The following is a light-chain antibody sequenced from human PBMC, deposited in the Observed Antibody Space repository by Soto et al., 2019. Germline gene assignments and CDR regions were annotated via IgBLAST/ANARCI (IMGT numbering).Light chain of an antibody. Sequence: DMHMTQSPSTRSAAVEDIVTMTLLASQSISSWLAWYQQRPGIAPKLLIFDASILQSGVPSRFSGSGSGIEFTLSISRLQTDDFATYYCQQYGSFSPISFGGGTKVDIK. CDR1: QSISSW. CDR3: QQYGSFSPIS. CDR2: DAS. V-gene: IGKV1-5*01. J-gene: IGKJ4*01.